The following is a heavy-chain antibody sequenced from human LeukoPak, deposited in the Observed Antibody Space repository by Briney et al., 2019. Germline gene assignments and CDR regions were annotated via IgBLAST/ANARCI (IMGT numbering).Heavy chain of an antibody. CDR1: GFTFSSYN. Sequence: GGSLRLSCAASGFTFSSYNMNWVRQAPGKGLEWVSYISSSGRTIYYADSVKGRFTISRDNAKNLLYLKMNSLRAEDTAIYYCARVIRPCSGTSCSRGWFDPWGQGTLVTVSS. CDR2: ISSSGRTI. J-gene: IGHJ5*02. V-gene: IGHV3-48*01. CDR3: ARVIRPCSGTSCSRGWFDP. D-gene: IGHD2-2*01.